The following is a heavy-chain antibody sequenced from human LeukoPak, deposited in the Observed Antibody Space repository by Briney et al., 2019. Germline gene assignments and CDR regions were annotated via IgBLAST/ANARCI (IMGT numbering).Heavy chain of an antibody. Sequence: SETLSLTWTVSGGSLSSYYSSWVRHPPGEGLGWIGYIYYRGSTNYNPSLTSRVTISGDTSKKQFSLKLSSVTAADTAVYYCARDRLRVYDFWSGYYDHDAFDIWGQGTMVTVSS. CDR2: IYYRGST. CDR1: GGSLSSYY. V-gene: IGHV4-59*01. J-gene: IGHJ3*02. D-gene: IGHD3-3*01. CDR3: ARDRLRVYDFWSGYYDHDAFDI.